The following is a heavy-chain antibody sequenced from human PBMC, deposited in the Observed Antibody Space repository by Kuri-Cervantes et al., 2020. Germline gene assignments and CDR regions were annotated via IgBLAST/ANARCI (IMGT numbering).Heavy chain of an antibody. V-gene: IGHV3-7*01. J-gene: IGHJ4*02. D-gene: IGHD6-19*01. CDR3: VRDGKFSNGQPFDY. CDR2: IKQDGSEK. CDR1: GGSISSYY. Sequence: ETLSLTCAVSGGSISSYYWSWVRQAPGKGLEWVANIKQDGSEKYYVDSVKGRFTISRDNAKNSLYLQMNSLRAEDTAVYYCVRDGKFSNGQPFDYWGQGTLVTVSS.